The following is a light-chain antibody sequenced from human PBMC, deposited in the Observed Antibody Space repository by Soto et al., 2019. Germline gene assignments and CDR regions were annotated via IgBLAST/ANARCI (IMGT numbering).Light chain of an antibody. CDR2: AAS. CDR1: QSINNK. V-gene: IGKV3-20*01. J-gene: IGKJ1*01. CDR3: QQYATSRT. Sequence: EVVLTQSPATLSVSPGERATLSCRASQSINNKVAWYQQKPGQAPRLLIYAASSRATGIPDRFSGSGSGTDFTLTINRLEPEDFAVYYCQQYATSRTFGQGTKVDIK.